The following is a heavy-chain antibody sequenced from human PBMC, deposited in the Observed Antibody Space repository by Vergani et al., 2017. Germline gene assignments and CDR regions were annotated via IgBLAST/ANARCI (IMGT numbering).Heavy chain of an antibody. CDR3: ASKRGACRSAYCHSYDF. CDR1: GDSVISTDYH. D-gene: IGHD3-16*01. V-gene: IGHV4-39*01. CDR2: MDYSGGT. Sequence: QVQLQESGPGLVKPSETPSPTCTVPGDSVISTDYHWGWIRQPPGKGLEWIGSMDYSGGTSYSPSLESRISISFETPKNQFSLRLTSVTAADTAVYYCASKRGACRSAYCHSYDFWGPGTLVGVSS. J-gene: IGHJ4*02.